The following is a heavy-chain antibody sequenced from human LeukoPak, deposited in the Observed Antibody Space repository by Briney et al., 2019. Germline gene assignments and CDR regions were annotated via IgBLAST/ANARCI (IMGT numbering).Heavy chain of an antibody. CDR2: ISYSGST. CDR3: ARETAAAREGSWFDP. CDR1: GGSISGYY. V-gene: IGHV4-59*01. D-gene: IGHD6-6*01. Sequence: ASETLSLTCTVSGGSISGYYWSWIRQPPGKGLEWKELEWIGYISYSGSTNYNPSLKSRVAISVDTSKNEFSLKLNSVTAADTAVYYCARETAAAREGSWFDPWGQGSLVTVSS. J-gene: IGHJ5*02.